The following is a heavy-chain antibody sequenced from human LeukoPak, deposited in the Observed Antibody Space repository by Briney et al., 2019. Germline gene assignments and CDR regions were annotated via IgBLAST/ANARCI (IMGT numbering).Heavy chain of an antibody. CDR3: ARVLPSKYYYDSSGYYYHIHKIYYYMDV. J-gene: IGHJ6*03. D-gene: IGHD3-22*01. CDR2: IKQDGSEK. V-gene: IGHV3-7*01. CDR1: GFTFDEYG. Sequence: PGGSLRLSCAASGFTFDEYGMSWVRQAPGKGLEWVANIKQDGSEKYYVDSVKGRFTISRDNAKNSLYLQMNSLRAEDTAVYYCARVLPSKYYYDSSGYYYHIHKIYYYMDVWGKGTTVTVSS.